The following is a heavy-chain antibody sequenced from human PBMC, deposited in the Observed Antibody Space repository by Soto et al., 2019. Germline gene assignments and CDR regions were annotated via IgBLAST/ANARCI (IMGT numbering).Heavy chain of an antibody. D-gene: IGHD1-26*01. Sequence: QVQLVQSGAEVKKPGSSVKVSCKASGGTFSSYAISWVRQAPGQGLEWMGGIIPIFGTANYAQKFQGRVTITADESTSTAYMELSSLRSEDTAVYYCARTIVGAVYYYYYGMDVWGQGTTVTVSS. CDR3: ARTIVGAVYYYYYGMDV. J-gene: IGHJ6*02. V-gene: IGHV1-69*01. CDR2: IIPIFGTA. CDR1: GGTFSSYA.